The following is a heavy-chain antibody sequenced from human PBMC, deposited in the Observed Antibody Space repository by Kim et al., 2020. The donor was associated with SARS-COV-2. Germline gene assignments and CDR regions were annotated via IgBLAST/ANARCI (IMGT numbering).Heavy chain of an antibody. V-gene: IGHV3-11*06. D-gene: IGHD6-6*01. J-gene: IGHJ4*02. CDR3: ARDEKLSSSSWEPSFFDY. Sequence: KGRFTISRDNAKNSLYLQMNSLRAEETAVYYCARDEKLSSSSWEPSFFDYWGQGTLVTVSS.